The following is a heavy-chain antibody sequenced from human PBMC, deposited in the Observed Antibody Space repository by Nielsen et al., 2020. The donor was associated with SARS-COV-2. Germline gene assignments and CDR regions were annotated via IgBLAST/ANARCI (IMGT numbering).Heavy chain of an antibody. V-gene: IGHV7-4-1*02. CDR1: GYSFSSIS. CDR2: MNTNTGDP. D-gene: IGHD3-10*01. Sequence: ASVKVSCKASGYSFSSISINWVRQAPGQGLEWMGWMNTNTGDPMYAQDFTGRFVFSLDSSVSTAYLHISGLKPEDTAVYYCARGGIALVRGTPERFDPWGQGTLVTVSS. J-gene: IGHJ5*02. CDR3: ARGGIALVRGTPERFDP.